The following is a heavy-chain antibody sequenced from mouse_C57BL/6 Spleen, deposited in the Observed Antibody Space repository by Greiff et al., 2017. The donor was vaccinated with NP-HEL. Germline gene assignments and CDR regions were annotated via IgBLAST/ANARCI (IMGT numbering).Heavy chain of an antibody. V-gene: IGHV1-54*01. CDR1: GYAFTNYL. CDR3: ARRRDYDRTWSAY. J-gene: IGHJ3*01. Sequence: QVQLQQSGAELVRPGTSVKVSCKASGYAFTNYLIEWVKQRPGQGLEWIGVINPGSGGTNYNEKFKGKATLTADKSSSTAYMQLSSLTSEDSAVYFCARRRDYDRTWSAYWGQGTLVTVSA. D-gene: IGHD2-4*01. CDR2: INPGSGGT.